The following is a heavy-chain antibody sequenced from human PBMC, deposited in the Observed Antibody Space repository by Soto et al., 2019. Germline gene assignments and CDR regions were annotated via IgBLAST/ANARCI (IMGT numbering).Heavy chain of an antibody. CDR3: ARSIVVGTALHY. D-gene: IGHD2-21*02. J-gene: IGHJ4*02. CDR2: INAGNGNT. Sequence: QVQLVQSGAEEKKPGASVKVSCKASGYTFTSYAMHWVRQAPGQRLEWMGWINAGNGNTKYSQKLPGKVTITRDASASTAYVELSSPRSEDTAVYYCARSIVVGTALHYWGQGTLVTVSS. CDR1: GYTFTSYA. V-gene: IGHV1-3*05.